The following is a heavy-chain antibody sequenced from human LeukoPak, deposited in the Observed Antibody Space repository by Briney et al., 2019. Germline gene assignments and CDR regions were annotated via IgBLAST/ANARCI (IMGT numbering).Heavy chain of an antibody. CDR3: AKDSSGEIDY. J-gene: IGHJ4*02. D-gene: IGHD2-15*01. CDR2: ISWNSGSI. CDR1: GFTCDDYA. Sequence: GGSLRLSCAASGFTCDDYAMHWVRQAPGKGLEWVSGISWNSGSIGYADSVKGRFTISRDNAKNSLYLQMNSLRAEDTALYYCAKDSSGEIDYWGQGTLVTVSS. V-gene: IGHV3-9*01.